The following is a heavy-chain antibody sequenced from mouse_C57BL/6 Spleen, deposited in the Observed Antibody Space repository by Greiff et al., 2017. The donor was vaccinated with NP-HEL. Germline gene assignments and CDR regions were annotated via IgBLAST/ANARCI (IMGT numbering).Heavy chain of an antibody. V-gene: IGHV5-17*01. Sequence: EVKLVESGGGLVKPGGSLKLSCAASGFTFSDYGMHWVRQAPEKGLEWVAYISSGSSTIYYADTVKGRFTISRDNAKNTLFLQMTSLRSEDTAMYYCARDIPHYYAMDYWGQGTSGTVSS. CDR1: GFTFSDYG. CDR2: ISSGSSTI. J-gene: IGHJ4*01. D-gene: IGHD1-3*01. CDR3: ARDIPHYYAMDY.